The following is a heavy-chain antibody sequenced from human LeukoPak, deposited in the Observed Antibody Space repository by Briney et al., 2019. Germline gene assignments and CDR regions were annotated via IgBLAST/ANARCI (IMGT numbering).Heavy chain of an antibody. CDR1: GGTFSSYA. D-gene: IGHD1-14*01. J-gene: IGHJ5*02. V-gene: IGHV1-69*06. Sequence: SVKVSCKASGGTFSSYAISWVRQAPGQGLEWMGGIIPIFGTANYAQKFQGRVTITADKSTSTAYMELSSLRSEDTAVYYCARESVITTTIVDPWGQGTLVTVSS. CDR3: ARESVITTTIVDP. CDR2: IIPIFGTA.